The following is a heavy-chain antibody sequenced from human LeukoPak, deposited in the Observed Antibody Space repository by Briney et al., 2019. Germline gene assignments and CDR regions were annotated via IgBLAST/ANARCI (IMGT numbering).Heavy chain of an antibody. D-gene: IGHD1-26*01. Sequence: GASVKVSCKASGHNFISHGFSWVRQAPGQGLEWMGWIRGYNGNTNYAQKFQGRVTVTTDTSTSTAHVELRSLSSDDTAVYFCATWIVGATLGFDYWGQGTLVTVSS. J-gene: IGHJ4*02. CDR3: ATWIVGATLGFDY. CDR1: GHNFISHG. V-gene: IGHV1-18*01. CDR2: IRGYNGNT.